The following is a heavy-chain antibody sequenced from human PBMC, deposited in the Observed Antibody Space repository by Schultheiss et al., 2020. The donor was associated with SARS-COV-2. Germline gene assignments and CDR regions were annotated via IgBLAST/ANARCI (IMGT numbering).Heavy chain of an antibody. CDR2: FYNTGIT. CDR1: GGSISSYY. J-gene: IGHJ4*02. D-gene: IGHD2-21*02. Sequence: SETLSLTCTVSGGSISSYYWSWIRQPPGKGLEWIGYFYNTGITNYNPSLKSRVTISLDTSRNQFSMNLDSVTAADTAVYFCARDQYCGGDCPTHFDYWGQGTLVTVSS. V-gene: IGHV4-4*08. CDR3: ARDQYCGGDCPTHFDY.